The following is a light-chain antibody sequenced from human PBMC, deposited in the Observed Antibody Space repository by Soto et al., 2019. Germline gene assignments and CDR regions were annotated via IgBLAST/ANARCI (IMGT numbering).Light chain of an antibody. J-gene: IGKJ5*01. CDR1: QSVSSIY. CDR3: QQFGSSLPIT. CDR2: GAS. V-gene: IGKV3-20*01. Sequence: IGLPKSPGTLSLSPGERATLSCRASQSVSSIYFAWYQQKRGQAPRLLIYGASSRATGIPDRFSGSGSGTDFTLTISRLEPEDFAVYYCQQFGSSLPITFGQGTRLEIK.